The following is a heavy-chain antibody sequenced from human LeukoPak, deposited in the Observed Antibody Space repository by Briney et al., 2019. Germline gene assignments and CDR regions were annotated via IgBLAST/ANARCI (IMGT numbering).Heavy chain of an antibody. D-gene: IGHD6-19*01. J-gene: IGHJ4*02. CDR3: ARDLRSRPVAADY. CDR1: GFTFSSYS. CDR2: ISSSSSYI. Sequence: GGSLRLSCAASGFTFSSYSMNWVRQAPGKGLEWVSSISSSSSYIYYADSVKGRFTISRDNAKNSLYLQMNSLRAEDTAVYYCARDLRSRPVAADYWGQGTLVTVSS. V-gene: IGHV3-21*01.